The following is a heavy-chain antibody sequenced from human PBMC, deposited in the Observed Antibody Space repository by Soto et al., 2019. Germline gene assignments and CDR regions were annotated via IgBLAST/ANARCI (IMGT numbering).Heavy chain of an antibody. D-gene: IGHD2-2*01. CDR3: ARDLGVVVPAIYGMDV. Sequence: GWSLRLSCASSVFTFISYAMHWVRQAPGKGLEWVAVISYDGSNKYYADSVKGRFTISRDNSKNTLYLQMNSLRAEDTAVYYCARDLGVVVPAIYGMDVWGQGTAVTVS. CDR1: VFTFISYA. J-gene: IGHJ6*02. CDR2: ISYDGSNK. V-gene: IGHV3-30-3*01.